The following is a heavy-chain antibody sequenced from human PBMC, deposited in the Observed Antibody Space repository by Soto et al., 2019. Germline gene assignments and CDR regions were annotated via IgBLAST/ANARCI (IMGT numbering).Heavy chain of an antibody. CDR1: VFIFSSYV. D-gene: IGHD6-19*01. CDR3: ARDGQWLPRDGLRSSYYFDY. V-gene: IGHV3-33*01. Sequence: QAQLVESGGGVVQPGRSVRLSCAASVFIFSSYVMHWVRQDPGKGLEWVAVIWYDGGNKYDADSVKGRFTISRDNYKNTLYLQMMSLRAEDTAVYYCARDGQWLPRDGLRSSYYFDYWGQGTLVTVSS. J-gene: IGHJ4*02. CDR2: IWYDGGNK.